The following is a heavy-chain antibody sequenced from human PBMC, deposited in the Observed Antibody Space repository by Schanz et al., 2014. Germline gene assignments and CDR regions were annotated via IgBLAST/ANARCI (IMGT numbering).Heavy chain of an antibody. V-gene: IGHV4-59*02. D-gene: IGHD3-10*01. J-gene: IGHJ3*02. Sequence: QVQLQESGPGLVKPSETLSLTCTVSGGSVSTYKWGWIRQPPGKGLEYIGLISYGGLSDYNPSLKSRVTISLDTSKNQFSLNLNSVTAADTAVYYCAKDLRVAYYGSTDAFDIWGQGTMVTVSS. CDR2: ISYGGLS. CDR3: AKDLRVAYYGSTDAFDI. CDR1: GGSVSTYK.